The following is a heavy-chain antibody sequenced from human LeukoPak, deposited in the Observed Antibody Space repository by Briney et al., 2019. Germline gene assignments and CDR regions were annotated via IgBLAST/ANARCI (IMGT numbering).Heavy chain of an antibody. CDR3: ARSPHYMVRGVIRSPFDY. CDR2: IIPIFGTA. V-gene: IGHV1-69*13. D-gene: IGHD3-10*01. Sequence: SVKVSCKASGGTFSSYAISWVRQAPGQGLEWMGGIIPIFGTANYAQKFQGRVTITADESTSTSYMELSSLRSEDTAVYYCARSPHYMVRGVIRSPFDYWGQGTLVTVSS. CDR1: GGTFSSYA. J-gene: IGHJ4*02.